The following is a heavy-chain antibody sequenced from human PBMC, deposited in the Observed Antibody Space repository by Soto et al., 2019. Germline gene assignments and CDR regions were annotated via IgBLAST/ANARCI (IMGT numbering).Heavy chain of an antibody. D-gene: IGHD4-17*01. J-gene: IGHJ4*02. CDR1: GYTFTIYW. CDR2: IHPSDSDT. V-gene: IGHV5-51*01. Sequence: GESLKISCQVSGYTFTIYWIGWVRQMPGKGLEWMGIIHPSDSDTRYSPSFQGQVTISADQSINTAYLQWDSLKVSDTAIYYCARPANTVADHFDLWGQGTPVTVSS. CDR3: ARPANTVADHFDL.